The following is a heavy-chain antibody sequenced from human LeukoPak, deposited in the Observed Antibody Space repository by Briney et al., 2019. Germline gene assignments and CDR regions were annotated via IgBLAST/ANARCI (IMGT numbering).Heavy chain of an antibody. Sequence: SLETLSLTCAVYGGSFSGYYWSWIRQPPGKGLEWIGEINHSGSTNYNPSLKSRVTISVDTSKNQFSLKLSSVTAADTAVYYCARGSEYEYYFDYWGQGTLVTVSS. CDR3: ARGSEYEYYFDY. CDR1: GGSFSGYY. V-gene: IGHV4-34*01. J-gene: IGHJ4*02. CDR2: INHSGST. D-gene: IGHD2-2*01.